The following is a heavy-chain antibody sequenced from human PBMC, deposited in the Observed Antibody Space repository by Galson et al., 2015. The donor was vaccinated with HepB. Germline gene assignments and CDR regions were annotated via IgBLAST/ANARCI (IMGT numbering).Heavy chain of an antibody. CDR1: GFTFSNAW. J-gene: IGHJ4*02. CDR3: TTSPGAYSSSFYFFDY. V-gene: IGHV3-15*01. Sequence: SLRLSCAASGFTFSNAWMSWVRQAPGKGLEWVGRIKSKTDGGTTDYAAPVKGRFTISRDDSKNTLYLQMNSLKTEDTAVYYCTTSPGAYSSSFYFFDYWGQGTLVTVSS. CDR2: IKSKTDGGTT. D-gene: IGHD6-13*01.